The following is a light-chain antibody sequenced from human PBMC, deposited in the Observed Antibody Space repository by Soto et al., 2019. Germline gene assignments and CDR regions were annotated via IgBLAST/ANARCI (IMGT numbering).Light chain of an antibody. Sequence: EIVMTQSPATVSVSPGDRVTLSCRASRTVHSNVAWYQHKPGQAPRLLIYGASFRATGMPARFSGSGFGTELTITISSLQSEDFAVYYCQQYNNWPRTFGQGTKVDIK. CDR3: QQYNNWPRT. CDR2: GAS. J-gene: IGKJ1*01. CDR1: RTVHSN. V-gene: IGKV3-15*01.